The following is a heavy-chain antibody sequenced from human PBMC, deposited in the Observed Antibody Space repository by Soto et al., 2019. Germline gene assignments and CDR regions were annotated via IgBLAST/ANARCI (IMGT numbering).Heavy chain of an antibody. CDR1: GGSINYNSYY. CDR3: ARLVVVAPVANA. CDR2: IFYTGTT. V-gene: IGHV4-39*02. D-gene: IGHD2-2*01. J-gene: IGHJ5*02. Sequence: SETLSLTCSVSGGSINYNSYYWGWIRQPPGKGLEWVGGIFYTGTTYYSPSLKDRVTISVDTSKNSFSLNLTSVTAADTAVYFCARLVVVAPVANAWDQGTLVTVSS.